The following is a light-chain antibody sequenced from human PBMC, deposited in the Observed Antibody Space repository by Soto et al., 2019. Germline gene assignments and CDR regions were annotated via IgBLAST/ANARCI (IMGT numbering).Light chain of an antibody. CDR1: QSISSW. V-gene: IGKV1-5*01. CDR2: EGS. Sequence: DIQMTQSPSTLSASIGDTVTITCRANQSISSWLAWYQQKPGKAPKLLISEGSSLESGVPSRFSGSGSGTEFTLTISSLQPDDLATYYSQQYNSSPLTFGGGTKVEIK. CDR3: QQYNSSPLT. J-gene: IGKJ4*01.